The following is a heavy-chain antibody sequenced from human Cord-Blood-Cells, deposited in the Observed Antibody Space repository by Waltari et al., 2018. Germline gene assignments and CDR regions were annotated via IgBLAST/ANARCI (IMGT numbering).Heavy chain of an antibody. D-gene: IGHD2-2*01. Sequence: QVQLVQSGAEVKKPGSSVKVSCKASGGTFSSYAISWVRPAPGQGLEWMGGINPIFGTANYAEKFQGGVTITANKSTSTADMELSSLRSEDTAVYYCATGGDCSSTSCFADNGFDPWGQGTLVTVSS. CDR2: INPIFGTA. J-gene: IGHJ5*02. CDR1: GGTFSSYA. V-gene: IGHV1-69*06. CDR3: ATGGDCSSTSCFADNGFDP.